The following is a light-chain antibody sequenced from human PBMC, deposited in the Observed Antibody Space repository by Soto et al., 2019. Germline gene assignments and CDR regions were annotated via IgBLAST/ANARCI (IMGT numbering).Light chain of an antibody. CDR3: ASWHDSLSGYV. CDR1: TSNILRNY. Sequence: QSVLTQPPSASGNPGQRLTISCSGGTSNILRNYVYWYRQLPGTAPRLLISMNDQRPSGVPDRFSGSKSGTSASLAISGLRSEDEADYYCASWHDSLSGYVFGTGTKVTVL. V-gene: IGLV1-47*01. J-gene: IGLJ1*01. CDR2: MND.